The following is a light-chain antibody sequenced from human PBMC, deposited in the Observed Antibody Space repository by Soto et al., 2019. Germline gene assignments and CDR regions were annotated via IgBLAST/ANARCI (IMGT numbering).Light chain of an antibody. CDR3: SSYAGNNILI. Sequence: QSALTQPPSASGSPGQSVTISCTGTSSDVGAYNHVSWYQQHPGKAPRLMIYEVTKRPSGVPDRFTGSKSANTASLTVSGLQAEDEADYYCSSYAGNNILIFGGGTKLTVL. CDR2: EVT. J-gene: IGLJ2*01. V-gene: IGLV2-8*01. CDR1: SSDVGAYNH.